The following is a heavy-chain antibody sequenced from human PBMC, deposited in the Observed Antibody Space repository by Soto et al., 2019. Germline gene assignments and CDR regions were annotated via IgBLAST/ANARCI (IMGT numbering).Heavy chain of an antibody. V-gene: IGHV1-3*01. CDR2: INAGNGNT. CDR3: ARGAYSGYDYFYYYYMDV. J-gene: IGHJ6*03. CDR1: GYTFTSYA. Sequence: GASVKVSCKASGYTFTSYAMHWVRQAPGQRLEWMGWINAGNGNTKYSQKFQDRVTITRDTSASTAYMELSSLRSEDTAVYYCARGAYSGYDYFYYYYMDVWGKGTTVTVSS. D-gene: IGHD5-12*01.